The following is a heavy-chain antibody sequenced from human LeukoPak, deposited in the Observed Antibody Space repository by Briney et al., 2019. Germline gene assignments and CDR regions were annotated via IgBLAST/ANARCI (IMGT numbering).Heavy chain of an antibody. CDR3: AKDRGTLQYFDWLLLT. V-gene: IGHV3-66*02. Sequence: GGSLRLSCAASGFTVSSNYMSWVRQAPGKGLEWVSVIYSGGSTYYADSVKGRFTISRDNSRDTVYLQINSLRPEDTAVYYCAKDRGTLQYFDWLLLTWGQGTLVTVSS. CDR1: GFTVSSNY. CDR2: IYSGGST. D-gene: IGHD3-9*01. J-gene: IGHJ5*02.